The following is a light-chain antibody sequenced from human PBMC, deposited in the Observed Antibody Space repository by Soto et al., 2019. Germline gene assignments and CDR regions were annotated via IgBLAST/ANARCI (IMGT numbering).Light chain of an antibody. Sequence: QSVLTQPPSASATPGQRVAISCSGGTSDIGRNYVYWYQQLPGTAPNLLIYSDYQRPSGVPDRFSGSKSGTSASLTITGLLSDDEDDYYCAAWDDNLYNWVFGGGTKVTVL. CDR2: SDY. J-gene: IGLJ3*02. V-gene: IGLV1-47*02. CDR1: TSDIGRNY. CDR3: AAWDDNLYNWV.